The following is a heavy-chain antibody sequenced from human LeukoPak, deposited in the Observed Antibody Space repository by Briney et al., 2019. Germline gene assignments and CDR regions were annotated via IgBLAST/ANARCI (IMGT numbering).Heavy chain of an antibody. D-gene: IGHD3-10*01. CDR1: GFTFNKYA. Sequence: GGSLRLSCAASGFTFNKYAMNWVRQAPGKGLEWVSYISSSSSTIYYADSVKGRFTISRDNAKNSLYLQMNSLRAEDTAVYYCARAPYGSGSYSLYYFDYWGQGTLVTVSS. CDR3: ARAPYGSGSYSLYYFDY. J-gene: IGHJ4*02. CDR2: ISSSSSTI. V-gene: IGHV3-48*01.